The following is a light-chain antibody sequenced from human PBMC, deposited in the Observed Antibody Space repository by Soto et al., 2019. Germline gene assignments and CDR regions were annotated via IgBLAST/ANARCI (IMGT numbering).Light chain of an antibody. CDR2: DNN. CDR3: GTWYSGLRACV. V-gene: IGLV1-51*01. Sequence: QSVLTPPPSVSAAPGQEVTISCSGGRSNIGANFVSWYRHLPGTAPQLLIYDNNKRPSGIPDRFSGSKSGTSATLGITGLQTGDETDYYCGTWYSGLRACVFGGGTKVTFL. CDR1: RSNIGANF. J-gene: IGLJ6*01.